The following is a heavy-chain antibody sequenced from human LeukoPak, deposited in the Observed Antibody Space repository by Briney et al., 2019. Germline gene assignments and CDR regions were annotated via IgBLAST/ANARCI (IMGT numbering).Heavy chain of an antibody. CDR1: GGSISSYY. Sequence: SETLSLTCTVSGGSISSYYWSWIRQPPGKGLEWIGYIYYSGSTYYNPSLKSRVTISVDTSKNQFSLRLSSVTAADTAVYYCASNTARDYYGMDVWGQGTTVTVSS. V-gene: IGHV4-59*08. D-gene: IGHD5-18*01. CDR2: IYYSGST. J-gene: IGHJ6*02. CDR3: ASNTARDYYGMDV.